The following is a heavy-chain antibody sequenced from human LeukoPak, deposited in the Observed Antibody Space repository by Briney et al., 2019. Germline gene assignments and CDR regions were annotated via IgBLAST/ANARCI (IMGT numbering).Heavy chain of an antibody. J-gene: IGHJ4*02. V-gene: IGHV4-38-2*01. D-gene: IGHD3-22*01. Sequence: SETLSLTCVVSGYSISSGYYWGWIRQPPGKGLEWIGSIYHSGSTYYNPSLKSRVTISLDTSKNQFSLKLSSVNAADTAVYYCARDNYYDTSGHGYWGQGTLVTVSS. CDR1: GYSISSGYY. CDR3: ARDNYYDTSGHGY. CDR2: IYHSGST.